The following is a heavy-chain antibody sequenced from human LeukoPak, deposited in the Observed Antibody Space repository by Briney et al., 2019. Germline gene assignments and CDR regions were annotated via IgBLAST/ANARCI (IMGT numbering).Heavy chain of an antibody. V-gene: IGHV3-30*04. D-gene: IGHD3-16*01. CDR3: AKDLWRFCGSSSCLFDS. Sequence: PGRSLRLSCAASGFTFSSYAMHWVRQAPGKGLEWVAVISYDGSNKYYADSVKGRFTISRDNSKNTLNLQMNSLRAEDTAVYYCAKDLWRFCGSSSCLFDSWGQGIQVTVSS. J-gene: IGHJ5*01. CDR1: GFTFSSYA. CDR2: ISYDGSNK.